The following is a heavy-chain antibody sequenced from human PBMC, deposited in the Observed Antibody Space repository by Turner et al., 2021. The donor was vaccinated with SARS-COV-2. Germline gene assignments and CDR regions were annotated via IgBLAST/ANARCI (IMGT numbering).Heavy chain of an antibody. CDR1: GFTFSSYA. CDR2: ISYDGINK. J-gene: IGHJ6*02. D-gene: IGHD3-9*01. Sequence: QVQLVESGGGVVQPGRSLRLSCAASGFTFSSYAMHWVRQAPGKGLEWVAVISYDGINKYYADSVKGRFTISRDNSKNTLYLQMNSLRAEDTAVYYCAKDSGILTGYGYYYYGMDVWGQGTTVTVSS. CDR3: AKDSGILTGYGYYYYGMDV. V-gene: IGHV3-30*04.